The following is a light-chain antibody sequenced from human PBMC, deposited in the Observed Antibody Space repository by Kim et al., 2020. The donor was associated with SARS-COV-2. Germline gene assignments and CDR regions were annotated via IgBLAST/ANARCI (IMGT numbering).Light chain of an antibody. CDR1: QSVSSN. CDR2: GAS. J-gene: IGKJ5*01. Sequence: EIVMTQSPATLSVSPGERATLSCRASQSVSSNLAWYQQQPGQAPRLLINGASTRATGIPARFSGSGAGTEFTLTISSLQSEDFAVYYCQQYNNWPPSNTFGQGTRLEIK. V-gene: IGKV3-15*01. CDR3: QQYNNWPPSNT.